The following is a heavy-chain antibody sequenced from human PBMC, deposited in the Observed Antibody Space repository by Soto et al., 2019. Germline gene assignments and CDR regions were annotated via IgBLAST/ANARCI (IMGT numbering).Heavy chain of an antibody. CDR3: ARRSNYDILTGYPSDGMDV. CDR1: GGSISSYY. CDR2: IYYSGST. Sequence: SETLSLTCTVSGGSISSYYWSWIRQPPGKGLEWIGYIYYSGSTNYNPSLKSRVTISVDTSKNQFSLKLSSVTAADTAVYYCARRSNYDILTGYPSDGMDVWGQGTTVTVSS. D-gene: IGHD3-9*01. V-gene: IGHV4-59*08. J-gene: IGHJ6*02.